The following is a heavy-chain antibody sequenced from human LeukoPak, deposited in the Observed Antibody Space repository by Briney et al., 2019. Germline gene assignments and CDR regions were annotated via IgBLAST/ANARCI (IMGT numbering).Heavy chain of an antibody. CDR2: IYYSGST. Sequence: SETLSLTCTVSGGSISTYYWNWIRQSPGKGLEWIGYIYYSGSTNYNPSLKSRVTISVDTSKDQFSLNLNSVTAADTAVYYCARDVRPLIHAFDIWGQGTVVTVSS. V-gene: IGHV4-59*01. CDR3: ARDVRPLIHAFDI. J-gene: IGHJ3*02. CDR1: GGSISTYY.